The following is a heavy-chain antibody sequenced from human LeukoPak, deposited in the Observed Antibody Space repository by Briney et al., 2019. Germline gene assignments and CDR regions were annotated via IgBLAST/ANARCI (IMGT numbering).Heavy chain of an antibody. Sequence: GGSLRLSCAASGFTFSSYSMNWVRQAPGKGLEWVSSISSSSSYIYYADSVKGRFTISRDNAKNSLYLQMNSLRAEDTAVYYCARDTDYGDYYYYYGMDVWGQGITVTVSS. CDR2: ISSSSSYI. V-gene: IGHV3-21*01. CDR3: ARDTDYGDYYYYYGMDV. J-gene: IGHJ6*02. CDR1: GFTFSSYS. D-gene: IGHD4-17*01.